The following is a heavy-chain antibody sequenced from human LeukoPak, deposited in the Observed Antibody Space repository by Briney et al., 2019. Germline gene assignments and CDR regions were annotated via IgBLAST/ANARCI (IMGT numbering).Heavy chain of an antibody. CDR3: ARAGAQLQLLWYFDL. CDR1: GGSVSSSNYC. Sequence: PSETLSLTCTVSGGSVSSSNYCWSWIRQPPGKGLEWIGYIYYSGSTNYNPSLKSRVTISVDTSKNQFSLKLSSVTAADTAVYYCARAGAQLQLLWYFDLWGRGTLVTVSS. V-gene: IGHV4-61*01. J-gene: IGHJ2*01. CDR2: IYYSGST. D-gene: IGHD5-18*01.